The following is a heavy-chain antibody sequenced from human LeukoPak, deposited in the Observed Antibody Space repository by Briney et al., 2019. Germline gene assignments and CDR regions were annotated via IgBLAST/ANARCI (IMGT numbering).Heavy chain of an antibody. V-gene: IGHV4-34*01. CDR3: SKGTDAYKCGNS. Sequence: SETLSLTCAVYGGSFSGYYWTWIRQPPGKGLEWIGEIHYSGRINYNPSLKSRVTISADTSNNHFSLKMNSVTAADTAVYYCSKGTDAYKCGNSWGQGTLVIVSS. D-gene: IGHD5-24*01. CDR1: GGSFSGYY. CDR2: IHYSGRI. J-gene: IGHJ4*02.